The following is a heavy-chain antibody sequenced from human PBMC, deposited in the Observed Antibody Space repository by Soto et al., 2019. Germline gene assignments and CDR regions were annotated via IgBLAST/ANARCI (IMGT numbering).Heavy chain of an antibody. D-gene: IGHD3-3*01. CDR3: ARGPRGGYDFWSGYYTWDYYYYGMDV. CDR1: GYTFTSYD. CDR2: MNPNSGNT. J-gene: IGHJ6*02. Sequence: QVQLVQSGAEVKKPGASVKVSCKASGYTFTSYDINWVRQATGQGLEWMGWMNPNSGNTGYAQKFQGRVTMTRNTSISTAYMERSSLRSEETAVYYCARGPRGGYDFWSGYYTWDYYYYGMDVWGQGTTVTVSS. V-gene: IGHV1-8*01.